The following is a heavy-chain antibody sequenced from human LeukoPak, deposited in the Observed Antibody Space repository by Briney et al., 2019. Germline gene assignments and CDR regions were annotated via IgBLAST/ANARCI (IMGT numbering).Heavy chain of an antibody. CDR3: ASHDYGGNSGRAFDI. J-gene: IGHJ3*02. Sequence: ASVKVSCKASGYTFTSYGISWVRQAPGQELEWMGWISAYNGNTNYAQKLQGRVTMTTDTSTSTAYMELRSLRSDDTAVYYCASHDYGGNSGRAFDIWGQGTMVTVSS. CDR2: ISAYNGNT. V-gene: IGHV1-18*01. CDR1: GYTFTSYG. D-gene: IGHD4-23*01.